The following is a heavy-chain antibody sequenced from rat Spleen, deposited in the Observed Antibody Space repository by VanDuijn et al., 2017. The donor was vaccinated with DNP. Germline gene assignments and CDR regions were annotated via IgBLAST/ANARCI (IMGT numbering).Heavy chain of an antibody. J-gene: IGHJ2*01. V-gene: IGHV5-41*01. CDR2: INTGSSNI. Sequence: EVQLVESGGGLVQPGSSLKVSCVASGFTFSSYVMHWFRQAPENGIEWLAFINTGSSNIDYAETVKGRFTISRDNAKNTVDMQLNSLRSEDTAMYYCARERGYSRYFDYWGQGVMVTVSS. D-gene: IGHD4-3*01. CDR3: ARERGYSRYFDY. CDR1: GFTFSSYV.